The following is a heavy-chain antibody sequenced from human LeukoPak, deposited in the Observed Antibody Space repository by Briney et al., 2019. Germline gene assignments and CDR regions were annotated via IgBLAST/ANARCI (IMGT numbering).Heavy chain of an antibody. D-gene: IGHD2-2*01. CDR1: GCTFTSYY. CDR3: ARAAYQLPHQY. J-gene: IGHJ4*02. CDR2: INPSGGST. Sequence: ASVKVSCEASGCTFTSYYMHWVRQAPGQGLEWMGIINPSGGSTSYAQKFQGRVTMTRDTSTSTVYMELSSLRSEDTAVYYCARAAYQLPHQYWGQGTLVTASS. V-gene: IGHV1-46*03.